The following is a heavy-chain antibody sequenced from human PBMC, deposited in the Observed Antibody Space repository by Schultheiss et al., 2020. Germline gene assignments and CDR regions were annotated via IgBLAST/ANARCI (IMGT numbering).Heavy chain of an antibody. D-gene: IGHD3-3*01. CDR3: ARVERTIFGVVIIKGWFDP. V-gene: IGHV4-4*07. CDR1: GGSISSYY. J-gene: IGHJ5*02. Sequence: SETLSLTCTVSGGSISSYYWSWIRQPAGKGLEWIGRIYTSGSTNYNPSLKSRVTMSVDTSKNQFSLKLSSVTAADTAVYYCARVERTIFGVVIIKGWFDPWGQGTLVTVSS. CDR2: IYTSGST.